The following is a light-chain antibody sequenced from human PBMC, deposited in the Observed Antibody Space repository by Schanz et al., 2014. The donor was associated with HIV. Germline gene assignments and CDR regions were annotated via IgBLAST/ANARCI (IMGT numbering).Light chain of an antibody. CDR1: SSNIGAGYD. CDR2: DNT. J-gene: IGLJ1*01. Sequence: QSVLAQPPSVSGAPGQRVTISCTGTSSNIGAGYDVHWYQLLPGTAPTLLIFDNTNRPSGVPARFSGSKSGSSASLAISGLQADDEADYFCQSFDSSLNGYIFGTGTKLTVL. CDR3: QSFDSSLNGYI. V-gene: IGLV1-40*01.